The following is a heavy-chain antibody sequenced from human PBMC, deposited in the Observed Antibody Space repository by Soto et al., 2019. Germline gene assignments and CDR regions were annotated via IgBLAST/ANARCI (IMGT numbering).Heavy chain of an antibody. Sequence: QVKLVQSRAEVKKPESSVKVSCKAPGGTFSTYAISWVRQAPGQGLEWMGGIIPMFGTANYAQRFQDRVTITADESTNTVYMELSSLRSEDTAVYFCASGIQLWLRRINNGYSAWGQGTLVTVSS. CDR3: ASGIQLWLRRINNGYSA. V-gene: IGHV1-69*12. CDR1: GGTFSTYA. D-gene: IGHD5-18*01. CDR2: IIPMFGTA. J-gene: IGHJ5*02.